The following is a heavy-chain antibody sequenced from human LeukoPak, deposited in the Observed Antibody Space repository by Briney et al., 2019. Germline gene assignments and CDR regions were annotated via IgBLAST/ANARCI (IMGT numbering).Heavy chain of an antibody. V-gene: IGHV4-4*09. CDR2: IYTSGST. D-gene: IGHD3-10*01. CDR3: ARQTKYYYGSGGVTFWFDP. J-gene: IGHJ5*02. CDR1: GGSISSYY. Sequence: TSETLSLTCTVSGGSISSYYWSWIRQPPGKGLEWIGYIYTSGSTNYNPSLKSRVTISVDTSKNQFSLKLSSVTAADTAVYYCARQTKYYYGSGGVTFWFDPWGQGTLVTVSS.